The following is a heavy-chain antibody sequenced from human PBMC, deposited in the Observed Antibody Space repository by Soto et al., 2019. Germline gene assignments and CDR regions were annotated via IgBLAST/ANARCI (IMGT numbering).Heavy chain of an antibody. CDR2: IWYDGSNK. D-gene: IGHD6-13*01. J-gene: IGHJ4*02. Sequence: QVQLVESGGGVVQPGRSLRLSCAASGFTFSSYGMHWVRQAPGKGLEWVAVIWYDGSNKYYADSVKGRFTISRYNSKNTLYLQMNSLRAEDTAVYYCAREVFGGSSWYFDYWGQGTLVTVSS. CDR1: GFTFSSYG. V-gene: IGHV3-33*01. CDR3: AREVFGGSSWYFDY.